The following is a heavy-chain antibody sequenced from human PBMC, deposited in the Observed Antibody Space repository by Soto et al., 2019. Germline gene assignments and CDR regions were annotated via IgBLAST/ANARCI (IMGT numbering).Heavy chain of an antibody. Sequence: QVQLVESGGGVVQPGTSLGLSCAASGFTFSTYGMHWVRQVPGKGLEWVAVVSKDGSDQFYADSVKGRFTVSRDNSMNTLFLQMNTLRLEDTAVYYCVKDRWEFTRYFDSWGQGMLVTVSS. CDR1: GFTFSTYG. CDR3: VKDRWEFTRYFDS. J-gene: IGHJ4*02. CDR2: VSKDGSDQ. D-gene: IGHD1-26*01. V-gene: IGHV3-30*18.